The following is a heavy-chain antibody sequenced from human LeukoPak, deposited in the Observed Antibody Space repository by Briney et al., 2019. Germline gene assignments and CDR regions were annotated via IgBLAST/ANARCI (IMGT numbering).Heavy chain of an antibody. CDR1: GGSISSYY. CDR2: IYYSGST. V-gene: IGHV4-59*01. Sequence: SETLSLTCTVSGGSISSYYWSWIRQPPGKGLEWIGYIYYSGSTNYNPSLKSRVTISVDTSKNQFSLKLSSVTAADTAVYYCARGYDFWSGGFDYWGQGTLVTVSS. J-gene: IGHJ4*02. D-gene: IGHD3-3*01. CDR3: ARGYDFWSGGFDY.